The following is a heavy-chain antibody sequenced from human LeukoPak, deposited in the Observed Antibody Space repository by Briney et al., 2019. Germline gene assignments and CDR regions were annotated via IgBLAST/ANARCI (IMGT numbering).Heavy chain of an antibody. J-gene: IGHJ5*02. CDR1: GGSFSGYY. Sequence: PSETLSLTCAVYGGSFSGYYWSWNRQPPGKGLEWIGVINHSGSTNYNPSLKSRVTISVDTSKNQFSLKLSSVTAADTAVYYCARRRKSMRGYSNGGWFDPWGQGTLVTVSS. D-gene: IGHD5-18*01. CDR3: ARRRKSMRGYSNGGWFDP. V-gene: IGHV4-34*01. CDR2: INHSGST.